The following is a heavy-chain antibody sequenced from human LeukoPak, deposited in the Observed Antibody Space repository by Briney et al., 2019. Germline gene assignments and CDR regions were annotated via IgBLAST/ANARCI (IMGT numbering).Heavy chain of an antibody. CDR3: AREREPLTAAYCGGDCYWEGYFQH. Sequence: ASVKVSCKASGYTFTSYAMHWVRQAPGQRLEWMGWISAYNGNTNYAQKLQGRVTMTTDTSTSTAYMELRSLRSDDTAVYYCAREREPLTAAYCGGDCYWEGYFQHWGQGTLVTVSS. D-gene: IGHD2-21*01. CDR2: ISAYNGNT. CDR1: GYTFTSYA. V-gene: IGHV1-18*01. J-gene: IGHJ1*01.